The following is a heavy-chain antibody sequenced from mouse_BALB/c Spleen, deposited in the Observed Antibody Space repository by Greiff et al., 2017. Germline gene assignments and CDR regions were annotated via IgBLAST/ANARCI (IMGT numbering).Heavy chain of an antibody. D-gene: IGHD2-3*01. CDR1: GYTFTSYV. V-gene: IGHV1-14*01. CDR3: ARSYDGYYVGFAY. Sequence: VQLKQSGPELVKPGASVKMSCKASGYTFTSYVMHWVKQKPGQGLEWIGYINPYNDGTKYNEKFKGKATLTSDKSSSTAYMELSSLTSEDSAVYDCARSYDGYYVGFAYWGQGTLVTVSA. CDR2: INPYNDGT. J-gene: IGHJ3*01.